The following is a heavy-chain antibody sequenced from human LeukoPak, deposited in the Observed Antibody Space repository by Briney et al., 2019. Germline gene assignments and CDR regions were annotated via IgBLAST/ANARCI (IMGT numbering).Heavy chain of an antibody. Sequence: SETRSLTCTVSGGSISSYYWSWIRQPPGKGLEWIGYIYYSGSTNYNPSLKSRVTISVDTSKNQFSLKLSSVTAADTAVYYCASGGIAAAVADYWGQGTLVTVSS. V-gene: IGHV4-59*01. CDR1: GGSISSYY. CDR2: IYYSGST. D-gene: IGHD6-13*01. CDR3: ASGGIAAAVADY. J-gene: IGHJ4*02.